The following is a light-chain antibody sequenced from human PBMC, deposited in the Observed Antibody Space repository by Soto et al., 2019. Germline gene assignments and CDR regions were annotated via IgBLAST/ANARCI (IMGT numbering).Light chain of an antibody. J-gene: IGKJ1*01. CDR1: QCVSSSY. CDR2: GAS. V-gene: IGKV3-20*01. Sequence: EIVWTQSPGTVSLAPVKRATVCRGAIQCVSSSYLAWYQQKPGQAPRLLIYGASSRAIGTPDRLSGSGSSTDFTFTTLRLEPADVALSFCKQYGRRRLWVFGQGTKVDIK. CDR3: KQYGRRRLWV.